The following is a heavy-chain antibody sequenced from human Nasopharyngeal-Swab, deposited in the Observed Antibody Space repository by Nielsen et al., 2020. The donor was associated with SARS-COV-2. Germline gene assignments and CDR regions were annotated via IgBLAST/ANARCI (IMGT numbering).Heavy chain of an antibody. V-gene: IGHV3-21*01. CDR3: VRDGYFDWSFGY. CDR1: GFTFSRYW. CDR2: ISTTSGYI. J-gene: IGHJ4*02. D-gene: IGHD3-9*01. Sequence: GVLKISCAASGFTFSRYWMNWVRQAPGKGLEWVSSISTTSGYIYYADSVKGRFTISRDNARNSLHLQMHSLRAEDTAVYYCVRDGYFDWSFGYWGQGTLVTVSS.